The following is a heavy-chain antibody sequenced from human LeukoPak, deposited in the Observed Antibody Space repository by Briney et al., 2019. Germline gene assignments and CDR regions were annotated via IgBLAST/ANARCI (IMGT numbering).Heavy chain of an antibody. Sequence: EASVKVSCKASGGTFSSYAISWVRQAPGQGLEWMGGIIPIFGTANYAQKFQGRVTITADKSTSTAYMELSSLRSEDTAVYYCARDNSVEDTAWWFDPWGQGTLVTVSS. CDR3: ARDNSVEDTAWWFDP. D-gene: IGHD4-23*01. J-gene: IGHJ5*02. CDR2: IIPIFGTA. V-gene: IGHV1-69*06. CDR1: GGTFSSYA.